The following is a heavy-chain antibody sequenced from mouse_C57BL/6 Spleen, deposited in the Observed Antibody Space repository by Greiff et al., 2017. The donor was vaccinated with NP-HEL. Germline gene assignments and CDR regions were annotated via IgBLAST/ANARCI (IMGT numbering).Heavy chain of an antibody. CDR2: IDPSDSYT. CDR1: GYTFTSYW. CDR3: AIYYDYLYAMDY. Sequence: QVQLQQPGAELVMPGASVKLSCKASGYTFTSYWMHWVKQSPGQGLEWIGEIDPSDSYTNYNQKFKGKSTLTVDKSSSTAYMQLSSLTAEDSAVYYCAIYYDYLYAMDYWGQGTSVTVAS. V-gene: IGHV1-69*01. J-gene: IGHJ4*01. D-gene: IGHD2-4*01.